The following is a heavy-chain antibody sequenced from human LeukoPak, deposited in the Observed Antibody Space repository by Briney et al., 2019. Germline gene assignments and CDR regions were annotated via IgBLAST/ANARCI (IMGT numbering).Heavy chain of an antibody. CDR1: GFTFSSDW. Sequence: GGSLRLSCAASGFTFSSDWMSWVRQAPGKGLEWVANINQDGRDKSYVDSVRGRFTISRDNARNSLYLQMNSLRAEDTAIYYCAGGAAYWGQGTLATVSS. J-gene: IGHJ4*02. CDR2: INQDGRDK. CDR3: AGGAAY. V-gene: IGHV3-7*01.